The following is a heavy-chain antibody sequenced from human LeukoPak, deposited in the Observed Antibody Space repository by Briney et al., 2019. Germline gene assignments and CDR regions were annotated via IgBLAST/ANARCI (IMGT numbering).Heavy chain of an antibody. J-gene: IGHJ4*02. Sequence: ASVKVSCKASGGTFSSYAISWVRQAPGQGLEWMGGIIPIFGTANYAQKFQGRVTITADESTSTAYMELSSLRSEDTAVYYCAILKGDYYGSGSPYYFDYWGQGTLVTVSS. V-gene: IGHV1-69*13. D-gene: IGHD3-10*01. CDR3: AILKGDYYGSGSPYYFDY. CDR2: IIPIFGTA. CDR1: GGTFSSYA.